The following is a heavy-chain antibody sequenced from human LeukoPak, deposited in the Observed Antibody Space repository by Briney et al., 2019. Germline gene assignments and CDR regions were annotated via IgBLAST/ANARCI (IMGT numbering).Heavy chain of an antibody. CDR2: ISSSGSTI. CDR3: AELGITMIGGV. J-gene: IGHJ6*03. D-gene: IGHD3-10*02. V-gene: IGHV3-48*03. CDR1: GFTFRSYE. Sequence: GGSLRLSCAASGFTFRSYEMNWVRQAPGKGLEWVSYISSSGSTIHYADSVKGRFTISRDNAKNSLYLQMNSLRAEDTAVYYCAELGITMIGGVWGKGTTVTIS.